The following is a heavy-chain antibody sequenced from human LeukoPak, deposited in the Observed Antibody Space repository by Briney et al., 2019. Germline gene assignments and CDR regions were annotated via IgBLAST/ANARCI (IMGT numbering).Heavy chain of an antibody. V-gene: IGHV4-34*01. CDR2: INHSGGT. J-gene: IGHJ5*02. Sequence: SETLSLTCTVYGESFSGYYWSWIRQPPGKGLEWIGEINHSGGTNYNPSLKSRVTISVDTSKNQFSLKLSSVTAADTAMYYCASSIGYPGPFDPWGQGTLVTVSS. CDR1: GESFSGYY. CDR3: ASSIGYPGPFDP. D-gene: IGHD6-13*01.